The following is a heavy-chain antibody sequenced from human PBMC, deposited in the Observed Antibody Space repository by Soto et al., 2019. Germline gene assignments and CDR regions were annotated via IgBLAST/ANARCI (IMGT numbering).Heavy chain of an antibody. J-gene: IGHJ5*02. CDR1: GYTFINFD. D-gene: IGHD6-13*01. Sequence: ASVKVSCKASGYTFINFDISWVRQAAGQGLEWLGWMNPGSGKTGYASKFQGRVAMTRDASTGTSHLDLSSLTSDDTAVYYCARMASAGTLKWFDPWGPGTMVTVPS. CDR3: ARMASAGTLKWFDP. V-gene: IGHV1-8*02. CDR2: MNPGSGKT.